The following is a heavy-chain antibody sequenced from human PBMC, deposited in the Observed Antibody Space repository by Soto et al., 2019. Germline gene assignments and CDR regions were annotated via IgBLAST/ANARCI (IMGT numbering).Heavy chain of an antibody. J-gene: IGHJ4*02. V-gene: IGHV3-15*01. D-gene: IGHD6-19*01. CDR2: IKSKTDGGTT. Sequence: GGSLRLSCAASGFTFSNAWMSWVRQAPGKGLEWVGRIKSKTDGGTTDYAVPVKGRFTISRDDSKNTLYLQMNSPKTEDTAVYYCTTFPIAVAGTFGYWGQGTQVTVSS. CDR3: TTFPIAVAGTFGY. CDR1: GFTFSNAW.